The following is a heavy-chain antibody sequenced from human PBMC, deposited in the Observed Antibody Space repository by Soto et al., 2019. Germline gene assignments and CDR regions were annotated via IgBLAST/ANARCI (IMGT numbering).Heavy chain of an antibody. CDR1: GFTFSDYY. D-gene: IGHD3-3*01. Sequence: QVQLVESGGGLVKPGGSLRLSCAASGFTFSDYYMSWIRQAPGKGLEWVSYISSSGSTIYYADSVKGRFTISRDNAKNSLDLQMNSLRAEDTAVYYCARTRSGYQIQLNHDAFDIWGQGTMVTVSS. J-gene: IGHJ3*02. CDR3: ARTRSGYQIQLNHDAFDI. CDR2: ISSSGSTI. V-gene: IGHV3-11*01.